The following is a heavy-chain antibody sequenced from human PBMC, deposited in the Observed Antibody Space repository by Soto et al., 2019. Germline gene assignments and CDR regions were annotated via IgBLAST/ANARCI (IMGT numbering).Heavy chain of an antibody. CDR3: ARSSAVPAAMLGYYFDY. J-gene: IGHJ4*02. CDR2: INAGNGNT. Sequence: QVQLVQSGAEVKKPGASVKVSCKASGYTFTSYAMHWVRQAPGQRLEWMGWINAGNGNTKYSQKFQGRVTITADESTSTAYMELSSLRSEDTAVYYCARSSAVPAAMLGYYFDYWGQGTLVTVSS. CDR1: GYTFTSYA. V-gene: IGHV1-3*01. D-gene: IGHD2-2*01.